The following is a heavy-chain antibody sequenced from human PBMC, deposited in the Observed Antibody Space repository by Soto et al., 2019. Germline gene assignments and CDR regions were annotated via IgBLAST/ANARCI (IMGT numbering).Heavy chain of an antibody. J-gene: IGHJ4*02. CDR3: ARSAGNAGHFSEY. V-gene: IGHV5-51*01. Sequence: GESLKISCKGSGYTFTSYWIGWVRQMPGEGLEWLGVIYPGDSDTRYSPSFQGQVTISADKSINTAYLQRGSLKASDSAIYYCARSAGNAGHFSEYWGQGTLVTVSS. D-gene: IGHD2-15*01. CDR2: IYPGDSDT. CDR1: GYTFTSYW.